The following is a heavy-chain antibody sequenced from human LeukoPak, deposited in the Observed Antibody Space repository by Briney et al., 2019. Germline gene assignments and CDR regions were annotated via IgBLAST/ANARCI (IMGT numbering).Heavy chain of an antibody. J-gene: IGHJ6*03. V-gene: IGHV3-21*06. Sequence: PGGSLRLSCAASGFTFSSYAMNWVRQARGKGLEWVSSISGSSSDIYYADSVKGRFTISRDNAKNSVFLQMDGLRAEDTAVYYCARYDYGDYEDYFYYMDVWGKGTAVSVSS. D-gene: IGHD4-17*01. CDR1: GFTFSSYA. CDR3: ARYDYGDYEDYFYYMDV. CDR2: ISGSSSDI.